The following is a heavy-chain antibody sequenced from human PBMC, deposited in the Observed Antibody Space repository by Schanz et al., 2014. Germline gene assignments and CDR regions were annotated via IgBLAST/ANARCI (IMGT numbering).Heavy chain of an antibody. V-gene: IGHV3-30*02. CDR3: AKSQGSSFDS. CDR2: VPFDGSQK. CDR1: GFTFSSYS. J-gene: IGHJ4*02. D-gene: IGHD6-13*01. Sequence: VQLVESGGGLVQPGGSLRLSCTASGFTFSSYSMNWVRQAPGKGLEWVAFVPFDGSQKFYADSVKGRFTISRDNSKNTLYLQMNSLRAEDTAVYYCAKSQGSSFDSWGQGTLVTVSS.